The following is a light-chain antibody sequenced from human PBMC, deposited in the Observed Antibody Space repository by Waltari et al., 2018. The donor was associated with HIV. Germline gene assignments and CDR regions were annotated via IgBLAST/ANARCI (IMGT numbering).Light chain of an antibody. CDR3: AAWDDSLSGFV. V-gene: IGLV1-44*01. CDR1: GSHNGSRT. J-gene: IGLJ3*02. Sequence: SVLTQPPSLSAAPGHKINIPCSGGGSHNGSRTVHWYQPFPSRAPNLIIHHVHRRPSGVSDRFTASKSGTSASLFISKLQAADEATYYCAAWDDSLSGFVFGGGT. CDR2: HVH.